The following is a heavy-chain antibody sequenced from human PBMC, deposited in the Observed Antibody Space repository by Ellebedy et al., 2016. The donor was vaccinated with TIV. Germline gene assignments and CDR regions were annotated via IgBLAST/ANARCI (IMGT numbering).Heavy chain of an antibody. V-gene: IGHV1-18*04. D-gene: IGHD6-13*01. J-gene: IGHJ4*02. CDR1: GYTFTGYY. Sequence: ASVKVSXXASGYTFTGYYMHWVRQATGQGLEWMGWMNPNNGNTGYAKKLQGRVTMTTDTSTSTAYMELRSLRSDDTAVYYCARDHLPGIAAAGTEYWGQGTLVTVSS. CDR3: ARDHLPGIAAAGTEY. CDR2: MNPNNGNT.